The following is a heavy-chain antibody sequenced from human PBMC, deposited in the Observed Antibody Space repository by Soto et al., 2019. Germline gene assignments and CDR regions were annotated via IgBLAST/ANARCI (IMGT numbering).Heavy chain of an antibody. CDR1: GITFSSYA. D-gene: IGHD1-26*01. CDR2: ISASGGST. V-gene: IGHV3-23*01. Sequence: GSLRLSFAASGITFSSYAMSWVRQAPGKGPEWVSGISASGGSTSYADSVKGRFTISRDNSKNTLYLQMNSLRADDTAVYHCAKGQNSGTYRFYFDYWGQGALVTVSS. CDR3: AKGQNSGTYRFYFDY. J-gene: IGHJ4*02.